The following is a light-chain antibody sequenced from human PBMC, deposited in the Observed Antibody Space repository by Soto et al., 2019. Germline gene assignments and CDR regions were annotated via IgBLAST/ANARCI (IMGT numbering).Light chain of an antibody. V-gene: IGKV3-15*01. J-gene: IGKJ4*01. Sequence: EIVMTLSPATLSVSPGERATLSCRASQSVSSNLAWYQQKPGQAPRLLIYGASTRATGIPARFSGSGSGTEFTLTISSLQSEDFAVYYCQQYNNWPSLTFGGGTKVDIK. CDR3: QQYNNWPSLT. CDR2: GAS. CDR1: QSVSSN.